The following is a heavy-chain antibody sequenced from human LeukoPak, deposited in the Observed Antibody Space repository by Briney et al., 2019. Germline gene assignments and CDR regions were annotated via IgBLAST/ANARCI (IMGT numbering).Heavy chain of an antibody. CDR1: GASMRSYS. CDR2: IYNDGST. D-gene: IGHD6-13*01. V-gene: IGHV4-59*01. Sequence: PSETLSLTCTVSGASMRSYSWSWIRQPPGKGLEWIGYIYNDGSTTYNLSLKSRVTISVDTSKNQFSLKLTPVTAADTAVYYCARDSRDGVTQHLDPWGRGPGHRVL. J-gene: IGHJ5*02. CDR3: ARDSRDGVTQHLDP.